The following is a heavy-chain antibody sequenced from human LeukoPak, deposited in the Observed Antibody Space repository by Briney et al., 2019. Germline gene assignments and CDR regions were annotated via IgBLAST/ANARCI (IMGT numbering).Heavy chain of an antibody. J-gene: IGHJ4*02. Sequence: GGSLRLSCAASGFTFSSYSMNWVRQAPGKGLEWVSSISSSSSYIYYADSVKGRFTISRDNAKNSLYLQMNSLRTEDTAVYYCVRDGSSWGNFDYWGQGTLVSVSS. CDR1: GFTFSSYS. V-gene: IGHV3-21*01. CDR3: VRDGSSWGNFDY. D-gene: IGHD7-27*01. CDR2: ISSSSSYI.